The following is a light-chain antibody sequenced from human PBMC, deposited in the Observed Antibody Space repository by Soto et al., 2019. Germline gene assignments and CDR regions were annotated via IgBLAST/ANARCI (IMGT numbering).Light chain of an antibody. CDR3: TSYASGLPDVV. V-gene: IGLV2-14*01. CDR1: SSDIGGDDY. CDR2: DVN. Sequence: QSALTQPASVSGSPGQSITLSCTGTSSDIGGDDYVSWYQRHPGRAPKLIIYDVNNRPSGVSNRFSGSKSGTTASLTISGLQAEDEADYYCTSYASGLPDVVFGGGTKLTVL. J-gene: IGLJ2*01.